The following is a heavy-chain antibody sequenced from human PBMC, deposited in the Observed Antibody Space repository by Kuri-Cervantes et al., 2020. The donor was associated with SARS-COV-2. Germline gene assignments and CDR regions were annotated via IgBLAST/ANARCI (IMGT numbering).Heavy chain of an antibody. D-gene: IGHD3-22*01. CDR2: IGTAGDT. V-gene: IGHV3-13*04. Sequence: GESLKISCAASGFTFSSYDMHWVRQATGKGLEWVSAIGTAGDTYYPGSVKGRFTISRGNAKNSLYLQMNSLRAGDTAVYYCARDGQYYYDSSGYYSDWYFDLWGRGTLVTVSS. J-gene: IGHJ2*01. CDR3: ARDGQYYYDSSGYYSDWYFDL. CDR1: GFTFSSYD.